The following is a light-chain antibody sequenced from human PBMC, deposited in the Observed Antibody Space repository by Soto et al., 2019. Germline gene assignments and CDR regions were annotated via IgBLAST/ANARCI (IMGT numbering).Light chain of an antibody. J-gene: IGKJ4*02. CDR1: QTISNY. V-gene: IGKV1-5*03. Sequence: DIQMTQSPSTLSASVGDRVTITCRASQTISNYVTWYQQRPGKAPKLLIYRSSILQNGVPSRFSGSGSGTEFTLTITSLQPDDFATYYCQQYYIYATFGRGTRVEI. CDR2: RSS. CDR3: QQYYIYAT.